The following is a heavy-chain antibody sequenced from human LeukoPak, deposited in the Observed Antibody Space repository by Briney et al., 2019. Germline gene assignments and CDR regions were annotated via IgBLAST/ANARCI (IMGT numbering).Heavy chain of an antibody. Sequence: SETLSLTCTVSGGSISSGDYYWSWIRQPPGKGLEWIGYIYNSGSTNYNPSLKSRLTISVDTSKNQFSLKLSSVTAADTAVYYCARVGPGGLRFLEWLPNAFDIWGQGTMVTVSS. CDR3: ARVGPGGLRFLEWLPNAFDI. V-gene: IGHV4-61*08. J-gene: IGHJ3*02. D-gene: IGHD3-3*01. CDR2: IYNSGST. CDR1: GGSISSGDYY.